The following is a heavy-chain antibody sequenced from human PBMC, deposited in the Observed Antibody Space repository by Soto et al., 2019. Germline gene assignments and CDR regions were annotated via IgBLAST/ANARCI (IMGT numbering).Heavy chain of an antibody. V-gene: IGHV4-39*01. D-gene: IGHD6-6*01. CDR2: IYYSGST. CDR1: GGSISSSSYS. CDR3: ARRPITSSYYCGRDV. J-gene: IGHJ6*02. Sequence: QLQLQESGPGLVKPSETLSLTCTVSGGSISSSSYSWGWIRQPPGKGLEWIGSIYYSGSTYYNPSLKSRLTISVYTSNNQFSLQQSSGTAADTAVYYCARRPITSSYYCGRDVGVQGTTVTVSS.